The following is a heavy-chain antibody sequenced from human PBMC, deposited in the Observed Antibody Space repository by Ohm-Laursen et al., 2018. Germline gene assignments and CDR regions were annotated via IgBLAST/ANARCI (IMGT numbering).Heavy chain of an antibody. CDR1: GFTFSSYW. V-gene: IGHV3-7*01. J-gene: IGHJ6*02. CDR3: ARFGVNHGMDV. Sequence: SLRLSCAASGFTFSSYWTTWVRQPPGKGLEWVARIKVDGSEKYYVDSVKGRFTISRDDAKNSLYLQMSSLRAEDTAVYYCARFGVNHGMDVWGQGTTVTVSS. CDR2: IKVDGSEK. D-gene: IGHD3-16*01.